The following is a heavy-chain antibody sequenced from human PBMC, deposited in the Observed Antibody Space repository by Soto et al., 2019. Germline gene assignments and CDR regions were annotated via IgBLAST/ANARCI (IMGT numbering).Heavy chain of an antibody. Sequence: PGGSLRLSCAASGFTFSTYAMAWVRQAPGKGLEWVSPLTGSGGSTYYAASVKGRFTISRDNSKDTLYLEMNSLRGEDTAVYFCAKQQGPGTPYYYAMDVWGQGTAVTVSS. CDR1: GFTFSTYA. CDR3: AKQQGPGTPYYYAMDV. D-gene: IGHD1-1*01. V-gene: IGHV3-23*01. J-gene: IGHJ6*02. CDR2: LTGSGGST.